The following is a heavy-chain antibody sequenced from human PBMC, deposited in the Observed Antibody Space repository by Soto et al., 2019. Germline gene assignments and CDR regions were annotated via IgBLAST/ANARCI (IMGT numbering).Heavy chain of an antibody. CDR2: IIPIFGTA. V-gene: IGHV1-69*13. Sequence: SVKVSCKASGGTFSSYAISWVRQAPGQGLEWMGGIIPIFGTANYAQKFQGRVTITADESTSTAYMELSSLRSEDTAVYYCARFGGVVAAAYYYYYGMDVWGQGTTVTVSS. CDR1: GGTFSSYA. D-gene: IGHD2-15*01. CDR3: ARFGGVVAAAYYYYYGMDV. J-gene: IGHJ6*02.